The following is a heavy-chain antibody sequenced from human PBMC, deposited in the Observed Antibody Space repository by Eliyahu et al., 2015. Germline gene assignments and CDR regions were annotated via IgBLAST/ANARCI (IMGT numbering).Heavy chain of an antibody. D-gene: IGHD2-21*01. Sequence: QVQLXESGGGLVKPGGSLRLXCXASGFPFSXYYMSXXRQAPGKGLEWVSYISSSGSTIYYADSVKGRFTISRDNAKNSLYLQMNSLRAEDTAVYYCAMAIHYYYGMDVWGQGTTVTVSS. V-gene: IGHV3-11*01. CDR3: AMAIHYYYGMDV. J-gene: IGHJ6*02. CDR1: GFPFSXYY. CDR2: ISSSGSTI.